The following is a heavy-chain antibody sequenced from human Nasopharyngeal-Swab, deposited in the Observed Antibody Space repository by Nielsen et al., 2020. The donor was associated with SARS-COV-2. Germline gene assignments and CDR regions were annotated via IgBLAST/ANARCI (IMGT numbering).Heavy chain of an antibody. D-gene: IGHD6-19*01. J-gene: IGHJ5*02. CDR3: ARDRRDSSGTHNWFDP. Sequence: ASVQVSCKASGYIFTGYSMHWVRQAPCQGLAWMGWINPNSGGTNYAQKFQGWVTMTRDTSISTAYMELSRLRSDDTAVYYCARDRRDSSGTHNWFDPWGQGTLVTVSS. V-gene: IGHV1-2*04. CDR2: INPNSGGT. CDR1: GYIFTGYS.